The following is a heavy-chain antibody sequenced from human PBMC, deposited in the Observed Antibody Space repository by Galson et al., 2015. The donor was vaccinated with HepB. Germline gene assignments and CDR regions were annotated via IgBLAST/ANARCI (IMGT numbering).Heavy chain of an antibody. D-gene: IGHD3-22*01. CDR1: GFTFSSYA. Sequence: SLRLSCAASGFTFSSYAMSWVRQAPGKGLEWVSAISGSGGSTYYADSVKGRFTISRDNSKNTLYLQMNSLRAEDTAVYYCAKDWDYYYDSSGYIDYWGQGTLVTVSS. V-gene: IGHV3-23*01. CDR2: ISGSGGST. J-gene: IGHJ4*02. CDR3: AKDWDYYYDSSGYIDY.